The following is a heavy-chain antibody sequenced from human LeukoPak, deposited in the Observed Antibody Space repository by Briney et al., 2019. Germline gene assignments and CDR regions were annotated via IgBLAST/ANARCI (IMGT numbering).Heavy chain of an antibody. D-gene: IGHD3-16*01. J-gene: IGHJ4*02. V-gene: IGHV3-74*01. CDR2: INSDGSST. CDR1: GFTFSSYW. CDR3: ARVAGSYAAPDY. Sequence: GGSLRLPCAASGFTFSSYWIHWVRQAPGKGLVWVSRINSDGSSTTYADSVKGRFTISRDNAKNTLYLQMNSLRAEDTAVYYCARVAGSYAAPDYWGQGTLVAVSS.